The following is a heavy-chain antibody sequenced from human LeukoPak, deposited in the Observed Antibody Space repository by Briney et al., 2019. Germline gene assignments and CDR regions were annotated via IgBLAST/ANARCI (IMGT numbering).Heavy chain of an antibody. V-gene: IGHV3-23*01. Sequence: GGSLRLSCAASGFTFSTYGMHWVRQAPGKGLEWVSAISGSGGSTYYADSVKGRFTISRDNSKNTLYLQMDSLRAEDTAVYYCAKKDDYVWGSYRQPFDYWGQGTLVTVSS. J-gene: IGHJ4*02. D-gene: IGHD3-16*02. CDR1: GFTFSTYG. CDR3: AKKDDYVWGSYRQPFDY. CDR2: ISGSGGST.